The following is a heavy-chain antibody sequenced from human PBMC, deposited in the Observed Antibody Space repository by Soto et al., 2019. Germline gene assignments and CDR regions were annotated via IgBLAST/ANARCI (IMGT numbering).Heavy chain of an antibody. CDR2: IYYSGST. V-gene: IGHV4-31*03. CDR3: ARGLVTTVTSGPDY. CDR1: GGSISSGGYY. D-gene: IGHD4-17*01. Sequence: QVQLQESGPGLMKPSQTLSLTCTVSGGSISSGGYYWSGIRQHPGKGLEWIGYIYYSGSTYYNPSLKSRVTXLVXTXMNQFSRKLSSVPAADTAVYYCARGLVTTVTSGPDYWGQGTLVTVSS. J-gene: IGHJ4*02.